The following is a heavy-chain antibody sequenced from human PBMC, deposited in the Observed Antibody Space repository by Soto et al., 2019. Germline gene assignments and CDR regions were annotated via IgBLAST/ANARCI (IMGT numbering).Heavy chain of an antibody. CDR2: IIPIFGTA. Sequence: ASVEVSCKXSGGTFSSYAISWVRQAPGQGLEWMGGIIPIFGTANYAQKFQGRVTITADESTSTAYMELSSLRSEDTAVYYCARDLVNTDSSSYGWGQGTLVTVSS. CDR1: GGTFSSYA. J-gene: IGHJ4*02. V-gene: IGHV1-69*13. CDR3: ARDLVNTDSSSYG. D-gene: IGHD6-6*01.